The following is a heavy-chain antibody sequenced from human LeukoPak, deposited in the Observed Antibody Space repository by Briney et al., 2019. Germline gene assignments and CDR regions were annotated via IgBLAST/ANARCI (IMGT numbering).Heavy chain of an antibody. V-gene: IGHV3-48*01. CDR2: ISVRGDTT. J-gene: IGHJ5*02. Sequence: GGSLRLSCAGSGLSFNTYSMNWLRQVPGKGLEWISYISVRGDTTYYADSVEGRFTISRDTAKNSLYLLMLSLRVEDTAVYYCARDDGRRWFDPWGQGTRVTVSS. CDR3: ARDDGRRWFDP. CDR1: GLSFNTYS.